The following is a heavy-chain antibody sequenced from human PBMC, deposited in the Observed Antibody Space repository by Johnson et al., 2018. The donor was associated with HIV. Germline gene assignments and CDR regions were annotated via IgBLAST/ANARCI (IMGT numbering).Heavy chain of an antibody. CDR3: ARIRVAVITEVGAFDI. Sequence: QVQLVESGGGVVQPGRSLRLSCAASGFTFSSYAMHWVRQAPGKGLEWVAVISYDGSNKYYADSAQGRFTISRDNSKNTLYMQMNSLRTEDTAVYYCARIRVAVITEVGAFDIWGQGTMVTVSS. D-gene: IGHD3-22*01. CDR1: GFTFSSYA. V-gene: IGHV3-30-3*01. J-gene: IGHJ3*02. CDR2: ISYDGSNK.